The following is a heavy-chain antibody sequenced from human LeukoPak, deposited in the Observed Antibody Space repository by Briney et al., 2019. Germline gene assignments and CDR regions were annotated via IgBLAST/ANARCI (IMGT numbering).Heavy chain of an antibody. V-gene: IGHV1-24*01. CDR1: GYTLTELS. D-gene: IGHD3-22*01. CDR3: ARDNYYDSSGYYKDSYFDY. Sequence: GASVKVSCKVSGYTLTELSMHWVRQAPGKGLEWMGGFDPEDGETIYAQKFQGRVTMTEDTSTDTAYMELSSLRSEDTAVYYCARDNYYDSSGYYKDSYFDYWGQGTLVTVSS. J-gene: IGHJ4*02. CDR2: FDPEDGET.